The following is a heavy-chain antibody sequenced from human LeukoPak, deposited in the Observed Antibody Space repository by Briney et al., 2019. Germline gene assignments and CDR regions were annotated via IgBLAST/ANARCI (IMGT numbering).Heavy chain of an antibody. J-gene: IGHJ4*02. V-gene: IGHV3-7*02. CDR2: INRDGTEK. D-gene: IGHD2-2*01. Sequence: GGSLRLSCATSGFNFSDSRMTWVRQAPGKGVQWVANINRDGTEKHFLDSVKGRFTISRDNSKNTLFLQMDSLRPDDTAMYSCARVGPTGYCSSTSCYADNWGQGTLVIVSS. CDR3: ARVGPTGYCSSTSCYADN. CDR1: GFNFSDSR.